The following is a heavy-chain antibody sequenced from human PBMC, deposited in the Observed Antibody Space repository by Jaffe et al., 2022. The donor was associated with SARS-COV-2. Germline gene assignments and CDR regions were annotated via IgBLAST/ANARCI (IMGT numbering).Heavy chain of an antibody. V-gene: IGHV4-31*03. J-gene: IGHJ5*02. CDR1: GGSISSGGYY. Sequence: QVQLQESGPGLVKPSQTLSLTCTVSGGSISSGGYYWSWIRQHPGKGLEWIGYIYYSGSTYYNPSLKSRVTISVDTSKNQFSLKLSSVTAADTAVYYCARGALLNYYDSSGYYPRGWFDPWGQGTLVTVSS. CDR2: IYYSGST. CDR3: ARGALLNYYDSSGYYPRGWFDP. D-gene: IGHD3-22*01.